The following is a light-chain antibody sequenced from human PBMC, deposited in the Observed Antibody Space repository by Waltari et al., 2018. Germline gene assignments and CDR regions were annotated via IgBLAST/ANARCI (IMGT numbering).Light chain of an antibody. CDR1: DLPNQY. V-gene: IGLV3-25*03. CDR3: QATDSRV. Sequence: FQLTQSPSASVSPGQTARITCSGSDLPNQYSYWYQQKPGQAPVLIIFKDIERPSGIPERFSASRSGTVVTLTINGVLAEDEADYYCQATDSRVFGGGTKLTV. CDR2: KDI. J-gene: IGLJ2*01.